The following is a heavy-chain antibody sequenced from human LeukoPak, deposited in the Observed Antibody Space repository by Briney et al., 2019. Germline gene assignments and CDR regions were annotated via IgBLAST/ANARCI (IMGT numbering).Heavy chain of an antibody. J-gene: IGHJ4*02. V-gene: IGHV4-4*07. CDR3: ARSGGSGFQLDN. Sequence: PSETLSLTCTASGGSISSYYRSWIRQPAGKGLEWIGRSYTSGSPNYNPSLKGRATMSVDTSKNQFSLKLSSVTAADTAVYYCARSGGSGFQLDNWGQGTLVTVSS. D-gene: IGHD3-16*01. CDR1: GGSISSYY. CDR2: SYTSGSP.